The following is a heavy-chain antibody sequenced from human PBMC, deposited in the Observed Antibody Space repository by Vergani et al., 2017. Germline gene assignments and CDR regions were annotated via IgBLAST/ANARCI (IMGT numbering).Heavy chain of an antibody. CDR3: TTGPIQLWLGIFAFDI. V-gene: IGHV3-48*03. CDR2: ISSSGSTI. J-gene: IGHJ3*02. Sequence: EVQLVESGGGLVQPGGSLRLSCAASGFTFSSYEMNWVRQAPGKGLEWVSYISSSGSTIYYADSVKGRFTISRDNAKNSLYLQMNSLRAEDTAVYYCTTGPIQLWLGIFAFDIWGQGTMVTVSS. CDR1: GFTFSSYE. D-gene: IGHD5-18*01.